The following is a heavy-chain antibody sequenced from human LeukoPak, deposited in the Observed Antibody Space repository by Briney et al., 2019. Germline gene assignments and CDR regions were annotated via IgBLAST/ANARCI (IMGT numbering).Heavy chain of an antibody. CDR1: GGSISGYY. CDR2: IYSTGIT. CDR3: ARFIGSSGYYDY. Sequence: SETLSLTCTVSGGSISGYYWSWIRQPPGKGLELIGYIYSTGITDYNPSLASRVTISVDTSKNQFSLKLSSVTAADTAVYYCARFIGSSGYYDYWGHGTLVTVPS. J-gene: IGHJ4*01. V-gene: IGHV4-59*01. D-gene: IGHD3-22*01.